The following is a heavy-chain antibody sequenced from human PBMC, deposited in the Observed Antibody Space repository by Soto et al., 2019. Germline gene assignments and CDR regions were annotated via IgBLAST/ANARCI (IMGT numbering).Heavy chain of an antibody. CDR1: GDSDSSSSVT. D-gene: IGHD1-26*01. V-gene: IGHV6-1*01. Sequence: SQTVSLTCAISGDSDSSSSVTWNWIRQSPSRGLEWLGRTYYRSKWYNDYAESVKSRITINPDTSKNQFSLHLNSVTPEDTAVYYCVRLIGNSWLDFWGQGTLVTVSS. CDR3: VRLIGNSWLDF. CDR2: TYYRSKWYN. J-gene: IGHJ5*01.